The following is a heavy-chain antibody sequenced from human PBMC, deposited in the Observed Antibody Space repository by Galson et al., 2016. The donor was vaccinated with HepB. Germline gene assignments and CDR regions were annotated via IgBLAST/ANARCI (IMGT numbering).Heavy chain of an antibody. J-gene: IGHJ4*02. CDR1: GFTFNAHW. D-gene: IGHD3-10*01. CDR3: SREMTGSYCD. Sequence: SLRLSCAASGFTFNAHWTNWVRQAPGKGLEWVSNIRGDGIVSYYAESVRGRFTISRDNAKNSLYLQMNGLRVDETAVYYCSREMTGSYCDWGQGTLVTVSS. CDR2: IRGDGIVS. V-gene: IGHV3-7*01.